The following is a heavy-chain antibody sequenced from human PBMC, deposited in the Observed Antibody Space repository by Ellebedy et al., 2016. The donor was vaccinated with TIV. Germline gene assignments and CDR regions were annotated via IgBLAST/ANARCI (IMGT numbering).Heavy chain of an antibody. V-gene: IGHV3-48*04. CDR2: ISTGGATT. CDR3: ARDSQRRGGSHPGIFDY. J-gene: IGHJ4*02. Sequence: PGGSLRLSCAASGFLFSSYAMNWVRQAPGKGLEWLSYISTGGATTYYADSVKDRFTISRDDAKKSLDLQMNSLRVEDTAIYYCARDSQRRGGSHPGIFDYWGQGILVTVSS. CDR1: GFLFSSYA. D-gene: IGHD2-15*01.